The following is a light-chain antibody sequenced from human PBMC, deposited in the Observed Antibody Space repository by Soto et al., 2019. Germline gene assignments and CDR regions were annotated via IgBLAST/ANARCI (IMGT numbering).Light chain of an antibody. J-gene: IGKJ1*01. CDR1: QSVSSSY. CDR2: GAS. Sequence: EVGWTRSPGTLSLSPGERATLSCRASQSVSSSYSAWYQQKPGQAPRLLIYGASTRATGIPARFSGSGSGTEFTLTLSSLQSEDVSVYYCQQYNNWPRTFGQGTMV. V-gene: IGKV3-15*01. CDR3: QQYNNWPRT.